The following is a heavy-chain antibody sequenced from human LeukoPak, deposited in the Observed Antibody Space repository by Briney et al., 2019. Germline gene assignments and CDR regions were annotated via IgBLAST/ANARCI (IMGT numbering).Heavy chain of an antibody. CDR2: ISSSSSYI. V-gene: IGHV3-21*01. Sequence: GGSLRLSCAASGFTFSSYSMNWVRQAPGKGLEWVSSISSSSSYIYYADSVEGRFTISRDNAKNSLYLQMNSLRAEDTAVYYCARDRIAARRSGFDYWGQGTLVTVSS. CDR1: GFTFSSYS. J-gene: IGHJ4*02. D-gene: IGHD6-6*01. CDR3: ARDRIAARRSGFDY.